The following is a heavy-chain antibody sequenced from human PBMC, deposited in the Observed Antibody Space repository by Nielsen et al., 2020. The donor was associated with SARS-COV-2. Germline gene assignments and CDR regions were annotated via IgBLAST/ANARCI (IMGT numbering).Heavy chain of an antibody. CDR3: GSGSDAFDI. J-gene: IGHJ3*02. D-gene: IGHD3-10*01. V-gene: IGHV3-9*01. CDR1: GFPFISYT. CDR2: ISWNSGSI. Sequence: SLTISCAASGFPFISYTMNWVRQAPGKGLEWVSGISWNSGSIGYADSVKGRFTISRDNAKNSLYLQMNSLRAEDTALYYCGSGSDAFDIWGQGTMVTVSS.